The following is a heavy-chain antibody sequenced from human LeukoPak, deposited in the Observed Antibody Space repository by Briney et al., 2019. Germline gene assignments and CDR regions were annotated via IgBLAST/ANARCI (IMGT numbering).Heavy chain of an antibody. J-gene: IGHJ5*02. Sequence: WETLSLPLAGYGGSFRCYYCGWGRPPSGKGPEWIGGINHRWRTNYIPSLKRRVTISLDTSKNKSSLTLSSVTAADTAVYYCARAGCSGGSCYLALSPKWFDLWGQGTLVTVSS. CDR3: ARAGCSGGSCYLALSPKWFDL. V-gene: IGHV4-34*01. CDR1: GGSFRCYY. D-gene: IGHD2-15*01. CDR2: INHRWRT.